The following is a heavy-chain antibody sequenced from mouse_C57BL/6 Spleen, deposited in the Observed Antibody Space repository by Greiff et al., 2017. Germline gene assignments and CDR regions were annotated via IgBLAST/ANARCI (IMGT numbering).Heavy chain of an antibody. CDR2: IKPSSGYT. J-gene: IGHJ2*01. V-gene: IGHV1-4*01. D-gene: IGHD3-2*02. CDR1: GYTFTSYT. Sequence: QVQLQQSGAELARPGASVKMSCKASGYTFTSYTMHWVKQRPGQGLEWIGYIKPSSGYTKSKQKFQDKAPLTADKSSSTAYMQLSSLTSEDSAVYYGARSRDSSGSDYWGQGTTLTVSS. CDR3: ARSRDSSGSDY.